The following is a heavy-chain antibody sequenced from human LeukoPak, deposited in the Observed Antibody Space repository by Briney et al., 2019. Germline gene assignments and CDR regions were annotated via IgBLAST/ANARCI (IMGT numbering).Heavy chain of an antibody. CDR1: GFTFSSYS. CDR2: ISSSSSTI. Sequence: GGSLRLSCAASGFTFSSYSMNWVRQAPGKGLEWVSYISSSSSTIYYADSVKGRFTISRDNAKNSLYLQMNSLRAEDTAVYYCARHETIFGVGYYYYGMDVWGQGTTVTVSS. CDR3: ARHETIFGVGYYYYGMDV. D-gene: IGHD3-3*01. V-gene: IGHV3-48*01. J-gene: IGHJ6*02.